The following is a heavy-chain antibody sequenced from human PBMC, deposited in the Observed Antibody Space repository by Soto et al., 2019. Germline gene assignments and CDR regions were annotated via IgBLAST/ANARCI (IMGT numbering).Heavy chain of an antibody. CDR1: GGSISSYS. CDR2: FYYSGST. CDR3: ARGGWKLFDY. D-gene: IGHD6-19*01. V-gene: IGHV4-59*01. J-gene: IGHJ4*02. Sequence: QVQLQESGPGLVKPSETLSLTCTVSGGSISSYSWSWIRQPPGKGLEWIGYFYYSGSTNYNPSHKSRVTISVDTSKNQFSLKLSSVTAADTAVYDCARGGWKLFDYWGQGTLVTVSS.